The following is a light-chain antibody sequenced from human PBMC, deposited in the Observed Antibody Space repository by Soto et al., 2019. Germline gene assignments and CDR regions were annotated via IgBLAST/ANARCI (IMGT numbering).Light chain of an antibody. Sequence: DIQMTQSPSSLSASVGARVTITCQASQDISNYLNWYQQKPGKAPKLLIYDASNLETGVPSRFSGSGSGTDFTFTISSLQPEDIATYFCQQYDILPLITFGQGTRLEI. CDR3: QQYDILPLIT. J-gene: IGKJ5*01. CDR1: QDISNY. V-gene: IGKV1-33*01. CDR2: DAS.